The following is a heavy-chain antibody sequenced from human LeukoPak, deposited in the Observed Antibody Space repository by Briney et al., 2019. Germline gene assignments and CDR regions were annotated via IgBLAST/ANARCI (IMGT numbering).Heavy chain of an antibody. Sequence: SETLSLTYAVYAESFSGYYWSWIRQPPGKGLEWIGEINHSGSTNYNPSLQSRVSMSVDTSKNQFSLNLSSVTAADTAVYYCARETYSSSSVWGQGTLVTVSS. J-gene: IGHJ4*02. CDR1: AESFSGYY. CDR3: ARETYSSSSV. V-gene: IGHV4-34*01. CDR2: INHSGST. D-gene: IGHD6-6*01.